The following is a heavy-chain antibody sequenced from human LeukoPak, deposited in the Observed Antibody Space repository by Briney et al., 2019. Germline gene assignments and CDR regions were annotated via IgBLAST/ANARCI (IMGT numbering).Heavy chain of an antibody. CDR2: IRYDGSNK. J-gene: IGHJ6*03. Sequence: GGSLRLSCAGSGFTFSSYSMHWVRQAPGKGLEWVAFIRYDGSNKYYADSVKGRFTISRDDSKNTLNLQMDSLRPEDTAVYYCARKAFCTGGSCYVSSDYYYVDVWGKGTTIIVS. CDR3: ARKAFCTGGSCYVSSDYYYVDV. V-gene: IGHV3-30*02. D-gene: IGHD2-15*01. CDR1: GFTFSSYS.